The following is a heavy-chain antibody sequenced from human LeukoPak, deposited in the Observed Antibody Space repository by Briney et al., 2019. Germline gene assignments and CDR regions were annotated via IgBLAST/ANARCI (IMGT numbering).Heavy chain of an antibody. V-gene: IGHV3-48*02. CDR1: GFTFSSYS. J-gene: IGHJ5*02. CDR2: ISSSSSTI. D-gene: IGHD4-17*01. Sequence: GGSLRLSCAASGFTFSSYSVNWVRQAPGKGLEWVSYISSSSSTIYYADSVKGRFTISRDNAKNSLYLQMNSLRDEDTAVYYCARGVRVTTNWFDPWGQGTLVTVSS. CDR3: ARGVRVTTNWFDP.